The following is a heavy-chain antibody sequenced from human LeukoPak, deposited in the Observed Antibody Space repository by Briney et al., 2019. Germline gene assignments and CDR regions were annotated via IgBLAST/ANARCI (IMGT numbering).Heavy chain of an antibody. D-gene: IGHD3-3*01. CDR1: GVAINSSNYY. CDR3: VIHGTPCGFGVVFDP. V-gene: IGHV4-39*01. Sequence: SETLSLTCTVSGVAINSSNYYWGWIRQPPGKGLEWIGTIYYSATTYSNPSLNSRATISVDTTNNQFSLMLLSMTAADAAVYYCVIHGTPCGFGVVFDPWGEGSLVTVSS. J-gene: IGHJ5*02. CDR2: IYYSATT.